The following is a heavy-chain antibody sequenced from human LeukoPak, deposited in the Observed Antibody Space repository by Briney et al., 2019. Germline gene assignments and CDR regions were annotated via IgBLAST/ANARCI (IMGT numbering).Heavy chain of an antibody. V-gene: IGHV4-4*07. CDR2: IYTSGST. Sequence: SETLSLTCTVSGGSISIYYWSWIRQPAGKGLEWIGRIYTSGSTNYNPSLKSRVTMSVGTSKNQFSLKLSSVTAADTAVYYCAREGSYGSYYYYYMDVWGKGTTVTVSS. CDR1: GGSISIYY. J-gene: IGHJ6*03. CDR3: AREGSYGSYYYYYMDV. D-gene: IGHD5-18*01.